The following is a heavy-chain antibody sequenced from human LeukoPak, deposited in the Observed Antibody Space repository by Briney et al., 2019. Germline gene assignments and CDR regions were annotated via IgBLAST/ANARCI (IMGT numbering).Heavy chain of an antibody. CDR2: ITATTGRT. J-gene: IGHJ5*02. CDR1: GFTFSSYA. CDR3: AKEATSTWCGGWFDR. Sequence: GGSLRLSCAASGFTFSSYAMSWVRQAPGRGLEWVSGITATTGRTYYADSVKGRFTISRDNSKNTLYLQMNSLRAEDTGKFYCAKEATSTWCGGWFDRWGQGTLVTVSS. D-gene: IGHD6-13*01. V-gene: IGHV3-23*01.